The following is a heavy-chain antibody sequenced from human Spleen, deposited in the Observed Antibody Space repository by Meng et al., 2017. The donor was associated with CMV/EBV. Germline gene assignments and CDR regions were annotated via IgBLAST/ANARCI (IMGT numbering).Heavy chain of an antibody. Sequence: GGSLRLSCAASGFTFSSYGMHWVRQAPGKGLEWVAFIRYDGSNKYYADSVKGRFTISRDNAKNTLYLQMNSLRAEDTAVYYCAGEVAAPGDYWGQGSLVTVSS. J-gene: IGHJ4*02. V-gene: IGHV3-30*02. CDR1: GFTFSSYG. CDR2: IRYDGSNK. D-gene: IGHD6-6*01. CDR3: AGEVAAPGDY.